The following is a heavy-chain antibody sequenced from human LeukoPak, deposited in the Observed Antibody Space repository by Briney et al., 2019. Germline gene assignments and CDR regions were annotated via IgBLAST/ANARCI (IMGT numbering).Heavy chain of an antibody. J-gene: IGHJ3*02. CDR3: AREEKGWFGAHAFDI. V-gene: IGHV4-59*01. Sequence: PSETLSLTCTVSGGSISSYYWSWIRQPPGKGLEWIGYIYYSGSTNYNPSLKSRVTISVDTSKNQFSLKLSSVTAADTAVYYCAREEKGWFGAHAFDISGQGTMVTVSS. CDR1: GGSISSYY. D-gene: IGHD3-10*01. CDR2: IYYSGST.